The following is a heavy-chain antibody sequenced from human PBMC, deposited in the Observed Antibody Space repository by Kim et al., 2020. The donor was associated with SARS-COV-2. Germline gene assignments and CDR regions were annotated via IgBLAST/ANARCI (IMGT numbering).Heavy chain of an antibody. V-gene: IGHV3-23*01. J-gene: IGHJ5*02. D-gene: IGHD2-15*01. CDR2: ISGSGGST. CDR1: GFTFSSYA. Sequence: GGSLRLSCAASGFTFSSYAMSWVRQAPGKGLEWVSAISGSGGSTYYADSVKGRFTISRDNSKNTLYLQMNSLRAEDTAVYYCAKDQGVVAATPEYNWFDPWGQGTLVTVSS. CDR3: AKDQGVVAATPEYNWFDP.